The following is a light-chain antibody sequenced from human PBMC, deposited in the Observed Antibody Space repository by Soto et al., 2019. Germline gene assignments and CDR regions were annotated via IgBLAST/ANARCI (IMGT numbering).Light chain of an antibody. CDR2: YNN. J-gene: IGLJ1*01. CDR1: NSNIASNT. V-gene: IGLV1-44*01. Sequence: QSVLTQPPSASETPGQTVSISCYGSNSNIASNTVNWYQHLPGTAPKLLIYYNNQRPSGVPDRFSGSKSGTPASLAISGLQSEDESDYYCAAWDDTLKRYVFGTGTKVTVL. CDR3: AAWDDTLKRYV.